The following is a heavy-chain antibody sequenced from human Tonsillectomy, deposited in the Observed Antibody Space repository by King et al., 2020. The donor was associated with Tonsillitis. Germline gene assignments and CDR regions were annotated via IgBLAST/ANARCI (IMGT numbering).Heavy chain of an antibody. J-gene: IGHJ4*02. D-gene: IGHD5-12*01. CDR3: ARVGEGYSGYDYTFFDY. CDR2: IYYSGST. V-gene: IGHV4-59*01. Sequence: VQLQESGPGLVKPSETLSLTCTVSGGSISSYYWSWIRQPPGKGLEWIGYIYYSGSTNYNPPLKSRVTISVDTSKNQFSLKLSSVTAADTAVYYCARVGEGYSGYDYTFFDYWGQGTLVTVSS. CDR1: GGSISSYY.